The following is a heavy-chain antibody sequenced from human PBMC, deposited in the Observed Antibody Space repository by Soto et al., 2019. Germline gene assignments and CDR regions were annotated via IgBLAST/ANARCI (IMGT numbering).Heavy chain of an antibody. V-gene: IGHV3-48*02. CDR3: ARESRFLEWLSLNWFDP. CDR1: GFTFSSYS. Sequence: EVQLVESGGGLVQPGGSLRLSCAASGFTFSSYSMNWVRQAPGKGLEWVSYISSSRSTIYYADSVKGRFTISRYNSKNSLYLQMNSLRYEDTAVYYCARESRFLEWLSLNWFDPWGQGTLVTVSS. CDR2: ISSSRSTI. J-gene: IGHJ5*02. D-gene: IGHD3-3*01.